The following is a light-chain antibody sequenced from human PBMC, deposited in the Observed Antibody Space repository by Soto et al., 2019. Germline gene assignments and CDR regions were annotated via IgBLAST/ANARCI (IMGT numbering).Light chain of an antibody. CDR1: SSNIGSNT. Sequence: SVLTQPPSASGPPGQRVTISCSGSSSNIGSNTVNWYQQLPGTAPKLLIYNNNQRPSGVPDRFSGSKSGTSASLAISGLQSEDEADYHCAAWDDSLNGPVFGGGTKLTVL. V-gene: IGLV1-44*01. CDR2: NNN. CDR3: AAWDDSLNGPV. J-gene: IGLJ2*01.